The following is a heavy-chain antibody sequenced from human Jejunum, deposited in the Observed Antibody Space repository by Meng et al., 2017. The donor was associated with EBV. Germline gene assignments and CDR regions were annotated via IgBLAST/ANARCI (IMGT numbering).Heavy chain of an antibody. D-gene: IGHD1-1*01. V-gene: IGHV4-28*01. Sequence: QVQLQESRAALRKPPAPPSPTCAVSGYSMSNSSWWGWIRQPQGKGLEWIGYIYYTGTTYYNPSLTSRVTMSIDTSKNHFSLKLTSVTTMDTAVYYCAKRMPGTGFDYWGQGTLVTVSS. CDR2: IYYTGTT. CDR3: AKRMPGTGFDY. J-gene: IGHJ4*02. CDR1: GYSMSNSSW.